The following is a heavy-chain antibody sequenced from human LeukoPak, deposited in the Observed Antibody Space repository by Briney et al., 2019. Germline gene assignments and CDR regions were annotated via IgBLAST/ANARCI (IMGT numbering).Heavy chain of an antibody. CDR1: GYTFTSYY. D-gene: IGHD6-13*01. CDR2: INPSSGST. CDR3: ARASLVAAAPLYY. J-gene: IGHJ4*02. Sequence: ASVKVSCKASGYTFTSYYIHWVRQAPGQGLEWMGIINPSSGSTSYAQKFQGRVTMTRDTSTTTVYMELSSLRSEDMAVYYCARASLVAAAPLYYWGQGTLVTVSS. V-gene: IGHV1-46*01.